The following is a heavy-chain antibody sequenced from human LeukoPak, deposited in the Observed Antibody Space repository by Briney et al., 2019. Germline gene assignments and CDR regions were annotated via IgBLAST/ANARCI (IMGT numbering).Heavy chain of an antibody. V-gene: IGHV1-69*05. Sequence: ASVKVSCKASGGTFSSYAISWVRQAPGQGLEWMGGIIPIFGTANYAQKFQGRVTITTDESTSTAYMELSSLRSEDTAVYYCASRALIVVVPSTSHWHFDLWGRGTLVTVSS. CDR1: GGTFSSYA. CDR3: ASRALIVVVPSTSHWHFDL. J-gene: IGHJ2*01. D-gene: IGHD2-2*01. CDR2: IIPIFGTA.